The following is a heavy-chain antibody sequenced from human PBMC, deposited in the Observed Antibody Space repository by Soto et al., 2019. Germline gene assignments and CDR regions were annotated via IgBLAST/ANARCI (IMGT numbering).Heavy chain of an antibody. J-gene: IGHJ6*02. Sequence: GASLKISCKASGYSFTSYWIGWVRQMPGKGLECMGIIYPGDSDTRYSPSFQGQVTISADKSISTAYLQWSSLKASDTAMYYCAGGGVRGVITRTRDYYGMDVWGQGTTVTVSS. D-gene: IGHD3-10*01. CDR1: GYSFTSYW. V-gene: IGHV5-51*01. CDR3: AGGGVRGVITRTRDYYGMDV. CDR2: IYPGDSDT.